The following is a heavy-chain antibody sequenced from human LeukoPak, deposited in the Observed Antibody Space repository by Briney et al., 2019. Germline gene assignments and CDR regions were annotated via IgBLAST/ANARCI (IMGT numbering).Heavy chain of an antibody. CDR2: IYYSGTT. CDR3: ARRSLVRTVGYYYAMDV. Sequence: PSETLSLTCIVSGGSISSDYWSWIRQPPGKGLEWIGYIYYSGTTNYNPSLKSRATISVDASKKQFSLILSSVTAADTAVYYCARRSLVRTVGYYYAMDVWGQGTTVTVSS. D-gene: IGHD1-26*01. J-gene: IGHJ6*02. CDR1: GGSISSDY. V-gene: IGHV4-59*08.